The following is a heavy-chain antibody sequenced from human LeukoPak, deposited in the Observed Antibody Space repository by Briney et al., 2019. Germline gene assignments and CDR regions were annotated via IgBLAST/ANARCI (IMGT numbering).Heavy chain of an antibody. J-gene: IGHJ6*02. CDR1: GYTFTSYY. D-gene: IGHD6-19*01. V-gene: IGHV1-46*01. Sequence: ASVKVSCKASGYTFTSYYMHWVRQAPGQGLEWMGIINPSGGSTSYAQKFQGRVTMTRDTSTSTAYMELSSLRSEDTAVYYCATASSGWSRYYYYGMDVWGQGTTVTVSS. CDR2: INPSGGST. CDR3: ATASSGWSRYYYYGMDV.